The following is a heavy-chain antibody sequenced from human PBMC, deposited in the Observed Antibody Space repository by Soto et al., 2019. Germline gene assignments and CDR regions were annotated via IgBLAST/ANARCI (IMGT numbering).Heavy chain of an antibody. CDR1: GFTFSPYW. Sequence: EVQLVESGGGLVQPGGPLRLSCVASGFTFSPYWLSGFRKFPGKGLEWVANMKADGSETYYVDSVKGRFTISRDNSKTSLYLQMNRLRAEDTAVYYCAKGGHIDFCGQGTLVTVSS. CDR2: MKADGSET. J-gene: IGHJ4*02. D-gene: IGHD3-16*01. V-gene: IGHV3-7*03. CDR3: AKGGHIDF.